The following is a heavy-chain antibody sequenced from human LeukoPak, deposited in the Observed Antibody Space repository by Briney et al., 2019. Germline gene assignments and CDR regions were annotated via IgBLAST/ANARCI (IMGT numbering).Heavy chain of an antibody. CDR3: AREMATIVNQFDY. CDR1: GYTFTIYG. CDR2: ISPYNGNT. D-gene: IGHD5-24*01. Sequence: ASVTVSFKASGYTFTIYGISWVRQAPGQGLEWMGWISPYNGNTNCAQKLQGRVTMTTDTSTTTAYMELRSLRSDDTAVYYCAREMATIVNQFDYWGQGTLVTVSS. V-gene: IGHV1-18*01. J-gene: IGHJ4*02.